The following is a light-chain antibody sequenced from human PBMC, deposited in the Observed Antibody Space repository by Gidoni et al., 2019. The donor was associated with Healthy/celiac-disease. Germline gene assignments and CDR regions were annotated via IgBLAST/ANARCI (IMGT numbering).Light chain of an antibody. CDR3: QSADSSGNYV. J-gene: IGLJ1*01. V-gene: IGLV3-25*03. Sequence: SYELTQPPSVSVSPGQTARITCSGDALPKQYAYWYQQKPGQAPVLVIYKDSARPSGIPERFSGSSSGTTVTLTISGVQAEDEADYYCQSADSSGNYVFGTGTKVTVL. CDR2: KDS. CDR1: ALPKQY.